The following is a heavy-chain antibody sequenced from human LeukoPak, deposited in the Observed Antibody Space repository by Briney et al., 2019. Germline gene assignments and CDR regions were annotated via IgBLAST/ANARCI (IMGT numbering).Heavy chain of an antibody. V-gene: IGHV3-53*05. J-gene: IGHJ4*02. CDR2: IYSGGST. D-gene: IGHD1-7*01. CDR3: AKGPRYNWNYEGPFDY. Sequence: PGGSLRLSCAASGFTVSSNYMSWVRQAPGKGLEWVSVIYSGGSTYYADSVKGRFTISRDNSKNTLYLQMNSLRAEDMALYYCAKGPRYNWNYEGPFDYWGQGTLVTVSS. CDR1: GFTVSSNY.